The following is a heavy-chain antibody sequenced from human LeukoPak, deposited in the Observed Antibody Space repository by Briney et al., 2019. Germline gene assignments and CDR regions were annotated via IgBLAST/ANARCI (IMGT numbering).Heavy chain of an antibody. CDR1: GFTFSSYS. D-gene: IGHD2-15*01. V-gene: IGHV3-21*01. J-gene: IGHJ6*03. CDR3: ARETESRTYCSGGSCYSEYYYYMDV. Sequence: PGGSLRLSCAASGFTFSSYSMNWVRQAPGKGLEWVSSIGGSSSYIYYADSVKGRYTISRDNAKNSLYLPMNSLRAEDTAVYYCARETESRTYCSGGSCYSEYYYYMDVWGKGTTVTVSS. CDR2: IGGSSSYI.